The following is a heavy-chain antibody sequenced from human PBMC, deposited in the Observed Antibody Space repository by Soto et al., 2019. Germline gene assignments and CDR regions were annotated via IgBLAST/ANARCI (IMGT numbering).Heavy chain of an antibody. J-gene: IGHJ5*02. Sequence: AEALSLTCAVYGGSFSGYYWSWIRQPPGKGLEWIGEINHSGSTNYNPSLKSRVTISVDTSKNQFSLKLSSVTAADTAVYYCARGALGYSQAGVYKWFDPWGQVAL. D-gene: IGHD2-15*01. V-gene: IGHV4-34*01. CDR3: ARGALGYSQAGVYKWFDP. CDR1: GGSFSGYY. CDR2: INHSGST.